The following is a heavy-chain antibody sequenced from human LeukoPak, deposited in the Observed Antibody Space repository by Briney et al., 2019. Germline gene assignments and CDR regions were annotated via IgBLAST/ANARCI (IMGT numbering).Heavy chain of an antibody. CDR3: ASRKYDYVWGSYRSTDY. CDR1: GFTFSNHA. V-gene: IGHV3-21*01. Sequence: KTGGSLRLSCAASGFTFSNHAMNWVRQAPGKGLEWVSSINGNSNYINYADSVKGRFTISRDSAKNSLYLQMNSLRAEDTAVYYCASRKYDYVWGSYRSTDYWGQGTLVTVSS. CDR2: INGNSNYI. J-gene: IGHJ4*02. D-gene: IGHD3-16*02.